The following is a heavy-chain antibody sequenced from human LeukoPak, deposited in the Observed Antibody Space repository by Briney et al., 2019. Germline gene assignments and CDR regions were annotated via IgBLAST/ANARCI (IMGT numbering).Heavy chain of an antibody. J-gene: IGHJ4*02. CDR2: IYYSGST. CDR1: GGSISSYY. V-gene: IGHV4-59*01. Sequence: SETLSLTCTVSGGSISSYYWSWIREPPGKGLEWIGYIYYSGSTNYNPSLKSRVTISVDTSKNQFSLKVISVTAADTAVYYCARLVPAAPMSLYFDYWGQGTLVTVSS. CDR3: ARLVPAAPMSLYFDY. D-gene: IGHD2-2*01.